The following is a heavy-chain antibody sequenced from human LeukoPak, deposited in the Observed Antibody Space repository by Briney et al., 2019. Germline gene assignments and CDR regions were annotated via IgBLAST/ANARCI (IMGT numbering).Heavy chain of an antibody. CDR1: GFTFSSYS. CDR2: ISSSSSYI. Sequence: GGSLTLSCSASGFTFSSYSTKWVRQAPGKGLEGVTSISSSSSYIYYADSVKGRFTISRDNAKNSPYLQMNSLRAEDTAVYYCARDPGFSVARWGRGSLVFVSS. V-gene: IGHV3-21*01. J-gene: IGHJ4*02. D-gene: IGHD3-3*01. CDR3: ARDPGFSVAR.